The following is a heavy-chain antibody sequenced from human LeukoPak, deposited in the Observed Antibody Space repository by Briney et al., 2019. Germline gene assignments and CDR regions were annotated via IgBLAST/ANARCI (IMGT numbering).Heavy chain of an antibody. CDR3: ARDPVCDY. V-gene: IGHV4-4*08. Sequence: NPSETLSLTCTVSGGSISGFYWSWFRQPPGKGLELIGYLYSSGSTYYNPSLKSRVTISGDTSNNQFSLNLSSVTAADTAVYYCARDPVCDYWGQGTLVTVSS. CDR2: LYSSGST. CDR1: GGSISGFY. J-gene: IGHJ4*02.